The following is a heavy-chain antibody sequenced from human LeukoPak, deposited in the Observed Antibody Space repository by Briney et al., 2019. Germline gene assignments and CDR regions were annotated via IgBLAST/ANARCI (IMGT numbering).Heavy chain of an antibody. Sequence: GGSLRLSCAASGFTFSSHWMHWVRQAPGKGLVWVSRINSDGSSISYADSVKGRFTISRDNSKSTLYLQMNSLRVEDTAVYYCARDAVAFAIIWYFDLWGRGTPVSVSS. CDR3: ARDAVAFAIIWYFDL. CDR2: INSDGSSI. CDR1: GFTFSSHW. J-gene: IGHJ2*01. V-gene: IGHV3-74*01. D-gene: IGHD2-21*01.